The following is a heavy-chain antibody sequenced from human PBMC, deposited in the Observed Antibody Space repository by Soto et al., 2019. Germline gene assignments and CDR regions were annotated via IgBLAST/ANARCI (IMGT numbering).Heavy chain of an antibody. J-gene: IGHJ6*02. CDR1: GYSFTSYW. D-gene: IGHD5-18*01. Sequence: PGESLKISCKGSGYSFTSYWIGWVRQMPGKGLEWMGIIYPGDSDTRYSPSFQGQVTISADKSISTAYLQWSSLKASDTAMYYCARHGYSYGDYYGMDVWGQGTTVTVSS. CDR3: ARHGYSYGDYYGMDV. V-gene: IGHV5-51*01. CDR2: IYPGDSDT.